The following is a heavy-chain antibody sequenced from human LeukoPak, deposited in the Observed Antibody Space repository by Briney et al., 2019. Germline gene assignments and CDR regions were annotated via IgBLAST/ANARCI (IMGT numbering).Heavy chain of an antibody. CDR3: ARAPGTIAARDY. D-gene: IGHD6-13*01. Sequence: ASVKVSCKASGYTLTGYYMHWVRQAPGQGLEWMGWINPNSGGTNYAQKFQGRVTMTRDTSISTAYMELSRLRSDDTAVYYCARAPGTIAARDYWGQGTLVTVSS. V-gene: IGHV1-2*02. CDR1: GYTLTGYY. J-gene: IGHJ4*02. CDR2: INPNSGGT.